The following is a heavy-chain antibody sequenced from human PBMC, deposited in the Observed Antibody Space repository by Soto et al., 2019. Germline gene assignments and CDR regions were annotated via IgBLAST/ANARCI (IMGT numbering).Heavy chain of an antibody. J-gene: IGHJ5*02. V-gene: IGHV4-59*01. CDR3: ARIGALNYDILP. CDR1: CGSISSYY. Sequence: SETLSLTCTVSCGSISSYYWSWIRQPPGKGLEWIGYIYYSGSTNYNPSLKSRVTISVDTSKNQFSLKLSSVTAADTAVYYCARIGALNYDILPWGQGTLVTVSS. D-gene: IGHD3-9*01. CDR2: IYYSGST.